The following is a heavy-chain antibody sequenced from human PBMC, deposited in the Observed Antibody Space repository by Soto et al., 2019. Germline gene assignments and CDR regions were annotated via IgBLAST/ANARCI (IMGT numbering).Heavy chain of an antibody. CDR1: GSTFTSYY. CDR3: AVGGNYLSMDV. D-gene: IGHD4-4*01. CDR2: INPDGGGT. Sequence: ASVKVSCTASGSTFTSYYMHWVRLAPGQGLEWMGIINPDGGGTSYAQQFQGRVIMTRDTSTSTVYMEMSSLRSEDTAVYYCAVGGNYLSMDVWGQGTTVTVSS. V-gene: IGHV1-46*01. J-gene: IGHJ6*02.